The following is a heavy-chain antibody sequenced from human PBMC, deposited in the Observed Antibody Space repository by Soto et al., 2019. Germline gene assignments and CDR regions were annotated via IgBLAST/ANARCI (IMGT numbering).Heavy chain of an antibody. J-gene: IGHJ4*02. Sequence: GASVKVSCKAPGYAFTSYDMHWVRQAPGQRLEWMGWINAGNGNTKYSQKFQGRVTITADKSTTTAYMEVSSLRPEDTAMYYCVRDSPIGSAFSGHDDIDSWGQGTLVTVSS. CDR1: GYAFTSYD. CDR3: VRDSPIGSAFSGHDDIDS. CDR2: INAGNGNT. D-gene: IGHD5-12*01. V-gene: IGHV1-3*01.